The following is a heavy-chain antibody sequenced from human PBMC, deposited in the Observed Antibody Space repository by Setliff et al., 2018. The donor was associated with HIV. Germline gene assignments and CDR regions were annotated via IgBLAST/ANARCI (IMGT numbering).Heavy chain of an antibody. J-gene: IGHJ5*02. Sequence: GASVKVSCKASGYTFTNYDINWVRQATGQGLEWMGWMNPNSGNTGYAQKFQGRVTMTRNTSISTAYMELNSLRAEDTAVYYCAKAQWLLSHWGFDPWGQGTLVTVSS. D-gene: IGHD3-3*01. V-gene: IGHV1-8*01. CDR2: MNPNSGNT. CDR3: AKAQWLLSHWGFDP. CDR1: GYTFTNYD.